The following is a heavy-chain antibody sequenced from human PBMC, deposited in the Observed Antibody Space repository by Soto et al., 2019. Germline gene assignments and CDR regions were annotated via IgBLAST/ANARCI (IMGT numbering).Heavy chain of an antibody. V-gene: IGHV1-69*04. CDR2: IIPVVGII. D-gene: IGHD6-25*01. Sequence: QAQLVQSGAEVKKPGSSVKVSCKASGVIFSSYAISWVRQAPGQGLEWLGRIIPVVGIINYAQKFQGRVTITADKSTNTAYMELTSLRSEDTAVYYCVTDRSSSGPTKGIRLDPWGQGTLVIVSS. CDR1: GVIFSSYA. J-gene: IGHJ5*02. CDR3: VTDRSSSGPTKGIRLDP.